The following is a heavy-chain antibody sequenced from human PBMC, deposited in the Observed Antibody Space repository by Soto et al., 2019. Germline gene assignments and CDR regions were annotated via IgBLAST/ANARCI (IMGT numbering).Heavy chain of an antibody. J-gene: IGHJ3*02. CDR3: ARDQVPAAHGAFDI. CDR2: ISSSSSYI. CDR1: GFTFSSYS. V-gene: IGHV3-21*01. D-gene: IGHD2-2*01. Sequence: EVQLVESGGGLVKPGGSLRLSCAASGFTFSSYSMNWVRQAPGKGLEWVSSISSSSSYIYYADSVKGRFTISRDNAKNSLYLQMKSLRAEDTAVYYCARDQVPAAHGAFDIWGQGTMVTVSS.